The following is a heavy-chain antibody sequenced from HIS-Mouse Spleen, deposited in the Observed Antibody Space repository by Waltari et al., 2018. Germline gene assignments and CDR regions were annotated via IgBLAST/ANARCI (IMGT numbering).Heavy chain of an antibody. CDR1: GGSISSSSYY. CDR3: AREIPYSSSWYDWYFDL. D-gene: IGHD6-13*01. J-gene: IGHJ2*01. V-gene: IGHV4-39*07. Sequence: QLQLQESGPGLVKPSETLSLTCTVSGGSISSSSYYGGWIRQPPGKGLECIGSIYYSGSTYYNPSLKSRFTISVDTSKNQFSLKLSSVTAADTAVYYCAREIPYSSSWYDWYFDLWGRGTLVTVSS. CDR2: IYYSGST.